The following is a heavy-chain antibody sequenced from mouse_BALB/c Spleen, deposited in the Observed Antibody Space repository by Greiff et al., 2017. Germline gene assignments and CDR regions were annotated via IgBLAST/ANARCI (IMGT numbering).Heavy chain of an antibody. CDR3: ARRYGNLFAY. D-gene: IGHD2-1*01. J-gene: IGHJ3*01. CDR1: GYSITSDYA. Sequence: DVQLQESGPGLVKPSQSLSLTCTVTGYSITSDYAWNWIRQFPGNKLEWMGYISYSGSTSYNPSLKSRISITRDTSKNQFFLQLNSVTTEDTATYYCARRYGNLFAYWGQGTLVTVSA. CDR2: ISYSGST. V-gene: IGHV3-2*02.